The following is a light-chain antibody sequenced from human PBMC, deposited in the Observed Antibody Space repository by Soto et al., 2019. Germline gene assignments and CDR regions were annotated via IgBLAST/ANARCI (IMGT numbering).Light chain of an antibody. CDR1: RDVGSD. CDR2: AAS. Sequence: QMTQSPSSLSASVGEKIIITCRASRDVGSDVSWYQQKPGQAPKLLIYAASNLYTGVPSRFSGSGSGTEFTLTISSLQPEDVATYYCQNFDSAPQTFGRGTKVDIK. J-gene: IGKJ1*01. V-gene: IGKV1-17*01. CDR3: QNFDSAPQT.